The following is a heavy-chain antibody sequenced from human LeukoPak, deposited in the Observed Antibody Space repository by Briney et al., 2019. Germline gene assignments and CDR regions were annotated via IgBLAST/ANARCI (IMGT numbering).Heavy chain of an antibody. CDR1: GGTFSSYA. Sequence: SVKVSCKASGGTFSSYAISWVRQAPGQGLEWMGRIIPILGIANYAQKFQGRVTITADKSTNTAYMELSSLRSEDTAVYYCARDDPHSYGYLDYYYCGMDVWGQGTTVTVSS. CDR3: ARDDPHSYGYLDYYYCGMDV. CDR2: IIPILGIA. J-gene: IGHJ6*02. D-gene: IGHD5-18*01. V-gene: IGHV1-69*04.